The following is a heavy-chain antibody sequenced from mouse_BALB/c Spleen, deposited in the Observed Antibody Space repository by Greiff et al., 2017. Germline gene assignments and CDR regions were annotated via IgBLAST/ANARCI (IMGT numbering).Heavy chain of an antibody. V-gene: IGHV1-66*01. CDR2: IFPGSGNT. J-gene: IGHJ4*01. Sequence: QVQLKESGPELVKPGASVKISCKASGYSFTSYYIHWVKQRPGQGLEWIGWIFPGSGNTKYNEKFKGKATLTADTSSSTAYMQLSSLTSEDSAVYFCARGAYGNSGDMDYWGQGTSVTVSS. CDR1: GYSFTSYY. D-gene: IGHD2-10*02. CDR3: ARGAYGNSGDMDY.